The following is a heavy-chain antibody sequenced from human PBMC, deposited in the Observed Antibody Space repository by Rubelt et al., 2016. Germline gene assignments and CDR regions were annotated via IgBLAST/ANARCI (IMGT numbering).Heavy chain of an antibody. J-gene: IGHJ4*02. D-gene: IGHD4-17*01. CDR2: ISHSGST. CDR1: GGSISSSSYY. V-gene: IGHV4-39*01. CDR3: ARHTVTTGSFDY. Sequence: QLQLQESGPGLVKPSETLSLTCTVSGGSISSSSYYWGWIRQPPGKGLEWIGEISHSGSTDYNPSLKSRVTISVDTSKNQFSLKLSSVTAADTAVYYCARHTVTTGSFDYWGQGTLVTVSS.